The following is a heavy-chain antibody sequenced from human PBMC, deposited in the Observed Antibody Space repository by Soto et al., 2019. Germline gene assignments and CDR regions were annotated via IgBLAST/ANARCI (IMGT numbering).Heavy chain of an antibody. J-gene: IGHJ3*02. CDR3: VRTYCSGGSCQMERPDAFDI. CDR2: IYYSGST. D-gene: IGHD2-15*01. Sequence: PSETLSLTCTVSGVSISSYYWSWIRQPPGKGLDWIGYIYYSGSTNYNPSLKSRVTISVDTSKNQFSLKLSSVTAADTAVYYCVRTYCSGGSCQMERPDAFDIWGQGTMVTVSS. CDR1: GVSISSYY. V-gene: IGHV4-59*08.